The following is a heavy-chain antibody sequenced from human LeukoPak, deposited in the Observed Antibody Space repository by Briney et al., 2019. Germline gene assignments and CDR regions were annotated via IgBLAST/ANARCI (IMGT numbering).Heavy chain of an antibody. CDR2: TYYRSKWYE. Sequence: SQTLSLTCAISGDSVSSNSASWNWVRQSPSRGLEWLGRTYYRSKWYEAYAVSVRSRITINPDTSKNLFSLQLNSVTPEDTAVYYCARVGHYYFDYWGQGTLVTVSS. CDR1: GDSVSSNSAS. J-gene: IGHJ4*02. CDR3: ARVGHYYFDY. D-gene: IGHD3-16*01. V-gene: IGHV6-1*01.